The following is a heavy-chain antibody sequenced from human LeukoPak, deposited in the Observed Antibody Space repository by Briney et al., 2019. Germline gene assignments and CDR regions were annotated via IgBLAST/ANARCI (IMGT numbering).Heavy chain of an antibody. D-gene: IGHD3-22*01. J-gene: IGHJ4*02. CDR3: ARDRRQWLSSYYFDY. CDR2: TSYDGSNK. CDR1: GFTFSSYA. V-gene: IGHV3-30-3*01. Sequence: GGSLRLSCAASGFTFSSYAMHWVRQAPGKGLEWVAVTSYDGSNKYYADSVKGRFTISRDNSNNTLYMQMNSLRPEDTAVYYCARDRRQWLSSYYFDYWGQGTLVTASS.